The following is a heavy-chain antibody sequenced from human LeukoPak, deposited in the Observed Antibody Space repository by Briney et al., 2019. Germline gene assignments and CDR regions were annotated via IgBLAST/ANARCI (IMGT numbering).Heavy chain of an antibody. D-gene: IGHD3-22*01. CDR1: GGSISSYY. Sequence: SETLSLTCSVSGGSISSYYWSWIRQPAGKGLEWIGRIYISRSTNYNPSLKSRVTMSVDTSRNQFSLKLSSVTAADTAVYYCARDLRYYDSSCKAYYYFMDVWGKGTTVTVSS. J-gene: IGHJ6*03. CDR2: IYISRST. CDR3: ARDLRYYDSSCKAYYYFMDV. V-gene: IGHV4-4*07.